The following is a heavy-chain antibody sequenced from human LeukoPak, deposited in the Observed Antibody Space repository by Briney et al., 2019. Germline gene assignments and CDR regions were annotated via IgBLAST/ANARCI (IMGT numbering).Heavy chain of an antibody. D-gene: IGHD3-9*01. CDR2: ICISGST. J-gene: IGHJ6*03. CDR1: GGSISSYY. Sequence: SETLSLTCTVSGGSISSYYWTWIRQPAGKGLEWIGRICISGSTNYNPSFKSRVTMSVDTSKNQFSLKLSSVTAADTAVYYCARDLYYDILTGYRLGVYYYYMDVWGKGTTVTVSS. CDR3: ARDLYYDILTGYRLGVYYYYMDV. V-gene: IGHV4-4*07.